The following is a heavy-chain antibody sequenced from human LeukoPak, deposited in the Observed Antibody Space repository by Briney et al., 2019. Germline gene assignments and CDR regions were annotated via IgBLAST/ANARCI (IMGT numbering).Heavy chain of an antibody. CDR1: GGSISSSNW. CDR3: ARRSYYGSGFMDV. Sequence: SGTLSLTCAVSGGSISSSNWWSWIRQPPGKGLEWIGSIYYSGSTYYNPSLKSRVTISVDTSKNQFSLKLSSVTAADTAVYYCARRSYYGSGFMDVWGKGTTVTISS. D-gene: IGHD3-10*01. J-gene: IGHJ6*03. CDR2: IYYSGST. V-gene: IGHV4-39*01.